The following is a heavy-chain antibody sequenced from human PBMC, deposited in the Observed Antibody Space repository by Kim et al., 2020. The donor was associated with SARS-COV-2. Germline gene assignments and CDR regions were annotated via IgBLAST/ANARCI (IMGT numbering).Heavy chain of an antibody. D-gene: IGHD3-22*01. J-gene: IGHJ1*01. Sequence: GGSLRLSCAASGFTFSSYAMSWVRQAPGKGLECVSAISGSGGSTYYADSVKGRFTISRDNSKNTLYLQMNSLRAEDTAVYYCAKSANYYDYGGYFQHWGQGTLVTVSS. CDR2: ISGSGGST. V-gene: IGHV3-23*01. CDR3: AKSANYYDYGGYFQH. CDR1: GFTFSSYA.